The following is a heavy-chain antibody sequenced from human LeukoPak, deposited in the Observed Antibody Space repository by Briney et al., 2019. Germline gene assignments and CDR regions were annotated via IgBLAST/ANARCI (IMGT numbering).Heavy chain of an antibody. D-gene: IGHD1-26*01. CDR2: IYYSGST. CDR1: GGSISSYY. V-gene: IGHV4-59*05. Sequence: SETLSLTCTVPGGSISSYYWSWIRQPPGKGLEWIGSIYYSGSTYYNPSLKSRVTISVDTSKNQFSLKLSSVTAADTAVYYCVSESGRSDAFDIWGQGTMVTVSS. J-gene: IGHJ3*02. CDR3: VSESGRSDAFDI.